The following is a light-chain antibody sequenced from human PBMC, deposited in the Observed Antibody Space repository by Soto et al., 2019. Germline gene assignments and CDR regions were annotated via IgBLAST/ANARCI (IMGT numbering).Light chain of an antibody. CDR2: DNN. CDR3: QSYDSSLSVV. CDR1: GSTFGAGYD. J-gene: IGLJ2*01. V-gene: IGLV1-40*01. Sequence: QSVLTQPPSVSGAPGQRVTISCTGRGSTFGAGYDVHWYQQLPGTAPKLLIYDNNNRPSGVPDRFSGSKSGTSASLAISGLQAEDEADYYCQSYDSSLSVVFGGGTKLTVL.